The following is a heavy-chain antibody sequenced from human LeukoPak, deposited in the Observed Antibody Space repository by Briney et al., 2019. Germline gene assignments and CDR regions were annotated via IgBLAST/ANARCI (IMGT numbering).Heavy chain of an antibody. D-gene: IGHD3-10*01. CDR2: INHSGST. Sequence: PSETLSLISAVYGGSFSGYYWSWIRQPPGKGLGWIGEINHSGSTNYNPSLKSRVTISVDTSKNQFSLKLSSVTSADTAVYYCARATRRYGSGSLGDYWGQGTLVTVSS. J-gene: IGHJ4*02. CDR1: GGSFSGYY. CDR3: ARATRRYGSGSLGDY. V-gene: IGHV4-34*01.